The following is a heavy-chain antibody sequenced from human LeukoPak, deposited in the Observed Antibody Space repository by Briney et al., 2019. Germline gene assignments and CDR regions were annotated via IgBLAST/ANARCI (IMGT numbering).Heavy chain of an antibody. V-gene: IGHV3-7*01. J-gene: IGHJ6*03. D-gene: IGHD6-19*01. CDR2: IKQDGSEK. CDR3: AREGWLGRYYYYYMDV. CDR1: GFTFSSYW. Sequence: PGGSLRLSCAASGFTFSSYWMSWVRQAPGKGLEWVANIKQDGSEKYYVDSVKGRFTISRDNAKNLLYLQMNSLRAEDTAVYYCAREGWLGRYYYYYMDVWGKGTTVTISS.